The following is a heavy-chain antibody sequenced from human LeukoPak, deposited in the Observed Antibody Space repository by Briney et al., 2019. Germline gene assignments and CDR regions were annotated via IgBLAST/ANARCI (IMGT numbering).Heavy chain of an antibody. CDR1: GFIFSNYA. CDR3: AKRDYDILTGYYHAY. Sequence: PGGSLRLSCAASGFIFSNYAMHWVRQAPGKGLEWVSGISAGGDSTYYADTVKGRFTTSRDNSKNTLYLQMNSLRAEDTAVYYCAKRDYDILTGYYHAYWGQGTLLTVSS. J-gene: IGHJ4*02. CDR2: ISAGGDST. D-gene: IGHD3-9*01. V-gene: IGHV3-23*01.